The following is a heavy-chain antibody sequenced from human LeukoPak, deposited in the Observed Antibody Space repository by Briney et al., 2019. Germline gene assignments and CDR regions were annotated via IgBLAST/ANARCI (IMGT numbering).Heavy chain of an antibody. Sequence: GGSLRLSCAASGFSFNKYGMHWVRQAPGKGLEWVAGIYYDGSKKYYADSVKGRIAISRDNSQNTVYLQVYSLRAEDTAVYYCARDPYCGGDCYSGLFDYWGQGTLVTVSS. V-gene: IGHV3-33*01. CDR2: IYYDGSKK. CDR1: GFSFNKYG. CDR3: ARDPYCGGDCYSGLFDY. J-gene: IGHJ4*02. D-gene: IGHD2-21*02.